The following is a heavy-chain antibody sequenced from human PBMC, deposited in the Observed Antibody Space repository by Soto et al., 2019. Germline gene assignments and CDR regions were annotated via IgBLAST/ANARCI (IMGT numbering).Heavy chain of an antibody. Sequence: SETLSLTCAVYGGSFSGYYWSWIRQPPGKGLEWIGEINHSGSTNYNPSLKSRVTISVDTSKNQFSLKLSSVTAADMAVYYCARGPLGVGATSFVDYWGQGTLVTVSS. CDR1: GGSFSGYY. CDR3: ARGPLGVGATSFVDY. D-gene: IGHD1-26*01. J-gene: IGHJ4*02. V-gene: IGHV4-34*01. CDR2: INHSGST.